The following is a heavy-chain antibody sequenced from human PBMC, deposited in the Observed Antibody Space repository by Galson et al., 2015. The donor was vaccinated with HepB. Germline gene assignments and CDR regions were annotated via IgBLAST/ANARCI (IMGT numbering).Heavy chain of an antibody. V-gene: IGHV3-23*01. CDR3: VKEGSWFGGDWFDP. CDR2: INGSRATR. J-gene: IGHJ5*02. CDR1: GFIFRHHA. Sequence: SLRLSCAGSGFIFRHHAMAWIRQAPGKGLEWVSGINGSRATRSYSDAVKGRFTISRDNSKDTVFLQMDNLRAEDTAVYYCVKEGSWFGGDWFDPWGQGALVTVS. D-gene: IGHD3-16*01.